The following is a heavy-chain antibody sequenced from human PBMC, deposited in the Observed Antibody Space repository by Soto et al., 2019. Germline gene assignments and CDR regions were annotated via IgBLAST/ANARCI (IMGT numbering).Heavy chain of an antibody. CDR2: ICTSGTYI. V-gene: IGHV3-21*06. Sequence: GGSLRLSCAASGFTFSTYSMNWVRQTPGKGLEWVSSICTSGTYIHYTDSVKGRFTIYRDNAKNSVYLQMKSMRADDTAVYYCARDYITRTPDFGXWGQGTLVTVSX. J-gene: IGHJ4*02. CDR1: GFTFSTYS. D-gene: IGHD3-10*01. CDR3: ARDYITRTPDFGX.